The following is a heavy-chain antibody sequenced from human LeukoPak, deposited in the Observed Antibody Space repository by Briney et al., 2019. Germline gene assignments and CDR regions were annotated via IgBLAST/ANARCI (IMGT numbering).Heavy chain of an antibody. D-gene: IGHD3-22*01. CDR2: ISGNAGST. V-gene: IGHV3-23*01. Sequence: PGGSLRLSCAASGFTLSSYAMSWVRQAPGKGLEWVSLISGNAGSTYYADSVKGRFTISRDITKNTLYLQMNSLRAEDTATYYCAKIASVTYYYDSSGYDYWGQGTLVTVSS. J-gene: IGHJ4*02. CDR1: GFTLSSYA. CDR3: AKIASVTYYYDSSGYDY.